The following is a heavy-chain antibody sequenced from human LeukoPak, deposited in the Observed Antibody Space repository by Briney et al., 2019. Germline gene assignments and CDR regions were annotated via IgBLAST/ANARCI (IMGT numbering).Heavy chain of an antibody. J-gene: IGHJ4*02. CDR2: ISSSSSTI. D-gene: IGHD3-10*01. V-gene: IGHV3-48*01. Sequence: GGSLRLSCSASGFTFSDYNMNWVRQAPGKGLEWVSYISSSSSTIYYADSVKGRFTISRDNAKNSLYLQMNSLRAEDTAMYYCARGSVEYYYGSGSYYAFDYWGQGTLVTVSS. CDR1: GFTFSDYN. CDR3: ARGSVEYYYGSGSYYAFDY.